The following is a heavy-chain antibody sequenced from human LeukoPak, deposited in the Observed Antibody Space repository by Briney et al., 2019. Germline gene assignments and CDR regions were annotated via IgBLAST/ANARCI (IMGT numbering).Heavy chain of an antibody. Sequence: GGSLRLSCAASGFPFDDYGMHWVRQAPGKGLEWVSLISWDGDNTFYTDSVKGRFTISRDNSKTSLYLQMNSLRAEDSALYYCAKDRGIYGFGGIDYWGQGTLVTVSS. J-gene: IGHJ4*02. V-gene: IGHV3-43D*04. CDR3: AKDRGIYGFGGIDY. D-gene: IGHD3-10*01. CDR1: GFPFDDYG. CDR2: ISWDGDNT.